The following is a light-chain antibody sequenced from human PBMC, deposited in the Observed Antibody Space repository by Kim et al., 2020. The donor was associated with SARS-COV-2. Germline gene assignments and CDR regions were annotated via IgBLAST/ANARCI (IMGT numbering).Light chain of an antibody. J-gene: IGLJ3*02. V-gene: IGLV1-44*01. CDR2: SSD. CDR1: TSNIGSNA. CDR3: AAWDDSLNGWV. Sequence: GQKVAISFSGRTSNIGSNAVSWYQQFPATAPKLLIYSSDQRPSGVPDRFSGSKSGTSASLAINGLQSEDEADYYCAAWDDSLNGWVFGGGTQLTVL.